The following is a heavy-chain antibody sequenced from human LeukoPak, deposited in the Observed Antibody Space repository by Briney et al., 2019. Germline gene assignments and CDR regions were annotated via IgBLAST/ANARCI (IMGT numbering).Heavy chain of an antibody. Sequence: ASVKVSCKTSGYTFTGYYMHWMRQAPGQGLEWMGWINLNSGGTNYAQKFQGRVIMTRDTSTSTAYMELNRLRFDDTAVYYYASWAGGNEPIASFDYWGQGTLVTVSS. CDR1: GYTFTGYY. CDR3: ASWAGGNEPIASFDY. CDR2: INLNSGGT. V-gene: IGHV1-2*02. D-gene: IGHD1-14*01. J-gene: IGHJ4*02.